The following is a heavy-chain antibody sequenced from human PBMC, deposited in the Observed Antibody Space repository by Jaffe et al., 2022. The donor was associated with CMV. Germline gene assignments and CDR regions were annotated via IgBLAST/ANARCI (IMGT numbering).Heavy chain of an antibody. CDR2: IYYSGST. Sequence: QVQLQESGPGLVKPSETLSLTCTVSGGSISSYYWSWIRQPPGKGLEWIGYIYYSGSTNYNPSLKSRVTISVDTSKNQFSLKLSSVTAADTAVYYCARLAHGDYFIWGQGTMVTVSS. CDR1: GGSISSYY. V-gene: IGHV4-59*01. D-gene: IGHD4-17*01. J-gene: IGHJ3*02. CDR3: ARLAHGDYFI.